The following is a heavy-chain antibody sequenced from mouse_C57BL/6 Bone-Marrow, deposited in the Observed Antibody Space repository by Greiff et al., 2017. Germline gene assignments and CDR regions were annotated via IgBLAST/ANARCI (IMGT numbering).Heavy chain of an antibody. CDR3: ARGGIRTVVAGGYYVDY. CDR1: GYAFSSYW. J-gene: IGHJ2*01. Sequence: QVQLQQSGAELVKPGASVKISCKASGYAFSSYWMNWVKQRPGEGLEWIGQIYPGDGDTNYNGKFKGKATLTADKSSSTAYMQLSRLTSEDSAVYFGARGGIRTVVAGGYYVDYWGQGTTLTVSS. V-gene: IGHV1-80*01. D-gene: IGHD1-1*01. CDR2: IYPGDGDT.